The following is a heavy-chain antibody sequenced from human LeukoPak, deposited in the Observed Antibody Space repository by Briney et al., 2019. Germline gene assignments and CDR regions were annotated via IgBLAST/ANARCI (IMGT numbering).Heavy chain of an antibody. CDR3: ARGSNWSHYYYMDV. CDR2: IYYNGST. J-gene: IGHJ6*03. V-gene: IGHV4-59*11. D-gene: IGHD1-1*01. CDR1: GGSISGHY. Sequence: SETLSLTCTVSGGSISGHYWSWIRQPPKKGLEWIGFIYYNGSTNYNPSLKNRVTISVDTSKNQFSLKLNSVTAADTAVYYCARGSNWSHYYYMDVWGKGTTVTVSS.